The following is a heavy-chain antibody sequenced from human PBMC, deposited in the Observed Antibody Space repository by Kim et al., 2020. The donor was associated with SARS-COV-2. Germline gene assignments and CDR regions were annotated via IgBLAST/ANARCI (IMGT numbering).Heavy chain of an antibody. V-gene: IGHV1-18*01. J-gene: IGHJ4*02. CDR3: ARPCGGDCYSWDY. Sequence: YAQKIQGRVTMTTDTSTSTAYMVLRSLRSDDTAVYYCARPCGGDCYSWDYWGQGTLVTVSS. D-gene: IGHD2-21*02.